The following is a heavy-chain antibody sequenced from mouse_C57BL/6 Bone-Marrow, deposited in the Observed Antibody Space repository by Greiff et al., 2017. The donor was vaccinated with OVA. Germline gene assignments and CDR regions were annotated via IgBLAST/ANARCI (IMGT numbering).Heavy chain of an antibody. J-gene: IGHJ2*01. CDR2: IYPENGDT. CDR1: GFNIKDDY. Sequence: EVKLVESGAELVRPGASVKLSCTASGFNIKDDYMHWVKQRPEQGLEWIGWIYPENGDTEYASKFQGKATITADTSSNTAYLQLSSLTSTSTDVYFCSTYYGYNVGFDYWGQGTTLTVSS. CDR3: STYYGYNVGFDY. V-gene: IGHV14-4*01. D-gene: IGHD2-2*01.